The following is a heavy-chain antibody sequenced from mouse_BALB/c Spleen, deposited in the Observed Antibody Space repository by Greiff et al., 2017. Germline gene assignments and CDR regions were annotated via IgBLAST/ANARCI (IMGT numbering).Heavy chain of an antibody. CDR1: GFNIKDTY. CDR3: ARRDYDYAMDY. D-gene: IGHD2-4*01. CDR2: IDPANGNT. J-gene: IGHJ4*01. V-gene: IGHV14-3*02. Sequence: VQLQQSGAELVKPGASVKLSCTASGFNIKDTYMHWVKQRPEQGLEWIGRIDPANGNTKYDPKFQGKATITADTSSNTAYLQLSSLTSEDTAVYYCARRDYDYAMDYWGQGTSVTVSS.